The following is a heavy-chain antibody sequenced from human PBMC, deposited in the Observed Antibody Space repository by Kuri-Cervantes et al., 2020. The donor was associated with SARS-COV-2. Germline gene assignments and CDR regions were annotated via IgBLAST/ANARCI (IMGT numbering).Heavy chain of an antibody. Sequence: GGSLRLSCAASGFTFSSYSMNGVRQAPGKGLEWVSYISSSSSTIYYADSVKGRFTISRDNAKNSLYLQMNSLRDEDTAVYYCARDGVKDDYGFSSYWGQGTLVTVSS. CDR2: ISSSSSTI. D-gene: IGHD4-17*01. V-gene: IGHV3-48*02. J-gene: IGHJ4*02. CDR3: ARDGVKDDYGFSSY. CDR1: GFTFSSYS.